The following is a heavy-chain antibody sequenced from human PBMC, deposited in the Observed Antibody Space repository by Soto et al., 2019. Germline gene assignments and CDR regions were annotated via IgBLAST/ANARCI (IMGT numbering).Heavy chain of an antibody. J-gene: IGHJ6*02. CDR2: IIPISGTP. CDR1: GGTFSSYA. D-gene: IGHD3-3*01. V-gene: IGHV1-69*01. CDR3: ESHGGTGGGNRYYHFYSMDV. Sequence: QVQLVQSGAEVKMPGSSVKVSCKSSGGTFSSYAISWVRQAPGVGLEWMGGIIPISGTPNYAQQFQGRVTISVDESRSTSEFELSSLGTQGTAVYYGESHGGTGGGNRYYHFYSMDVWGQGSTVTVSS.